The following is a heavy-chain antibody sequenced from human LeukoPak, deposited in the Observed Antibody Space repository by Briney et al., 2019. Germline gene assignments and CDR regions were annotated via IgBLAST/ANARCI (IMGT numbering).Heavy chain of an antibody. J-gene: IGHJ5*02. D-gene: IGHD3-10*01. CDR2: ISYDGSNK. Sequence: GGSLRLSCAASGFTFSSYAMHWVRQAPGKGLEWVAVISYDGSNKYYADSVKGRFTISRDNSKNTLYLQMNSLRAEDTAVYYCARGTDSPVLLWFGEFANWFDPWGQGTLVTVSS. CDR3: ARGTDSPVLLWFGEFANWFDP. V-gene: IGHV3-30-3*01. CDR1: GFTFSSYA.